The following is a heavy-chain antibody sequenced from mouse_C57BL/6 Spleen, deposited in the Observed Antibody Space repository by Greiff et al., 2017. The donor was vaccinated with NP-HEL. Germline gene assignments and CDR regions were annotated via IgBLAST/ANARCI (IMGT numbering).Heavy chain of an antibody. V-gene: IGHV14-2*01. CDR3: ASPYGYDEAWFAY. CDR2: IDPEDGET. Sequence: EVQLQQSGAELVKPGASVKLSCTASGFNIKDYYMHWVKQRTEQGLEWIGRIDPEDGETKYALKFQGKATITADTSSNTAYLQLSSLTSEDTAVYYCASPYGYDEAWFAYWGQGTLVTVSA. D-gene: IGHD2-2*01. J-gene: IGHJ3*01. CDR1: GFNIKDYY.